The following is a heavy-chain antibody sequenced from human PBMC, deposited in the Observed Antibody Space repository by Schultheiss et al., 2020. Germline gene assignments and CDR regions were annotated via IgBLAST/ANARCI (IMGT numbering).Heavy chain of an antibody. CDR3: ARGQWLYYYYGMDV. Sequence: SETLSLTCAVYGGSFSGYYWSWIRQPPGKGLEWIGEINHSGSTNYNPSLKSRVTISVDTSKNQFSLKLSSVTAADTAVYYCARGQWLYYYYGMDVWGQGTTVTVSS. J-gene: IGHJ6*02. CDR2: INHSGST. V-gene: IGHV4-34*01. D-gene: IGHD6-19*01. CDR1: GGSFSGYY.